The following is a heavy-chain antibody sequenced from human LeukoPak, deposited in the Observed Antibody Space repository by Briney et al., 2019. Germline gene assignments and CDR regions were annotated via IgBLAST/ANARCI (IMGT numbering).Heavy chain of an antibody. Sequence: GGSLRLSCAASGFTFRSYAMSWVRQAPGKGLEWVSYISSSGSTIYYADSVKGRFTISRDNAKNSLYLQMNSLRAEDTAVYYCARDQLYYYDSSGPHDYWGQGTLVTVSS. CDR2: ISSSGSTI. CDR1: GFTFRSYA. D-gene: IGHD3-22*01. J-gene: IGHJ4*02. CDR3: ARDQLYYYDSSGPHDY. V-gene: IGHV3-48*04.